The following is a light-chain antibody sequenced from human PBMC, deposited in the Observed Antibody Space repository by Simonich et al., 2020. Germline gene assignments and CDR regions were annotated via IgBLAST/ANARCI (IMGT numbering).Light chain of an antibody. J-gene: IGKJ1*01. Sequence: IVMTQSPDSLAVSLCESATINCKSSQSFLYSSYNKNYLAWYQQKLGQPPKLLIYWAPTREAGVPDQFSGRGSGTDFTLTISRLQAEDVAVDYCQQYYSTTWTFGQGTKVEIK. V-gene: IGKV4-1*01. CDR3: QQYYSTTWT. CDR2: WAP. CDR1: QSFLYSSYNKNY.